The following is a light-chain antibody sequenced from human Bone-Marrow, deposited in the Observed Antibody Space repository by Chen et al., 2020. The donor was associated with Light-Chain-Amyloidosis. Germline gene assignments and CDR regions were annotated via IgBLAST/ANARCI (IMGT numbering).Light chain of an antibody. J-gene: IGLJ2*01. Sequence: SSELPQPPSVPVSSGQTARITCSGDDLPTKYAYWYQQKPGQAHVLVIHIDTERPSGISERFSGSSSGTTATLTISGVQAEDEADYHCQSADSSGTYEVIFGGGTKLTVL. CDR1: DLPTKY. CDR2: IDT. V-gene: IGLV3-25*03. CDR3: QSADSSGTYEVI.